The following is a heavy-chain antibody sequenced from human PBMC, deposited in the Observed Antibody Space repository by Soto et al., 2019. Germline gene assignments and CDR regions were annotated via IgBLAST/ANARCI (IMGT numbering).Heavy chain of an antibody. CDR2: ISYDGSNK. CDR1: GFTFSSYG. J-gene: IGHJ5*02. Sequence: GGSLRLSCAASGFTFSSYGMHWVRQAPGKGLEWVAVISYDGSNKYYADSVKGRFTISRDNSKNTLYLQMNSLRAEDTAVYYCAKGGLSSWYGWFDPWGQGTLVTVSS. CDR3: AKGGLSSWYGWFDP. D-gene: IGHD6-13*01. V-gene: IGHV3-30*18.